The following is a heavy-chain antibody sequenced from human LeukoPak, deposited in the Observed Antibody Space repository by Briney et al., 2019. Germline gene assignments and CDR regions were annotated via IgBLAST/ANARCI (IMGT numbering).Heavy chain of an antibody. CDR2: FDPEDGET. D-gene: IGHD2-2*01. CDR1: GYTLTELS. Sequence: ASVKVSFKVSGYTLTELSMHWVRQAPGKGLEWMGGFDPEDGETIYAQKFQGRVTMTEDTSTDTAYMELSSLRSEDTAVYYCATAVVPAAISYYGMDVWGQGTTVTVSS. V-gene: IGHV1-24*01. J-gene: IGHJ6*02. CDR3: ATAVVPAAISYYGMDV.